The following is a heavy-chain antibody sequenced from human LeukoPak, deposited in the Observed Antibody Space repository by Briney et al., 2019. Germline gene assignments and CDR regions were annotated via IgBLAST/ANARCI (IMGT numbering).Heavy chain of an antibody. CDR3: AKDQEIFTN. V-gene: IGHV3-33*06. J-gene: IGHJ4*02. CDR1: GFTFSSYG. CDR2: IWYDGSNK. D-gene: IGHD3-9*01. Sequence: GGSLRLSRAASGFTFSSYGMHWVRQAPGKGLGWVSVIWYDGSNKYYADSVKGRFTISRDNSKNTLYLQMNSLRAEDTAVYYCAKDQEIFTNWGQGTLVTVSS.